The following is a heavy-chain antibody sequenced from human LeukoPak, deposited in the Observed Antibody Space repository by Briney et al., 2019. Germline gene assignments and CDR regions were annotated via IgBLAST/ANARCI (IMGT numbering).Heavy chain of an antibody. CDR2: ISGYNGDT. Sequence: GASVKVACKASGYTFTTYSITWVRQAPGQGLQWMGWISGYNGDTNYAQNFQGRVIMTTDTSTNTAYMELWSLRSDDTAIYYCARDGFRVGAYDAFDMWGQGTMVTVSS. CDR3: ARDGFRVGAYDAFDM. D-gene: IGHD1-26*01. J-gene: IGHJ3*02. V-gene: IGHV1-18*01. CDR1: GYTFTTYS.